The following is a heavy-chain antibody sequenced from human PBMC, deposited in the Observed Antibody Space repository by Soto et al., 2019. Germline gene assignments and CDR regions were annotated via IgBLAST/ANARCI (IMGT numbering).Heavy chain of an antibody. J-gene: IGHJ3*02. CDR1: GFTFSNAW. D-gene: IGHD2-2*01. V-gene: IGHV3-15*01. CDR2: IKSKTDGGTT. Sequence: EVQLVESGGGLVKPGGSLRLSCAASGFTFSNAWMSWVRQAPGKGLEWVGRIKSKTDGGTTDYAAPVKGRFTISRDDSKNTLYLQMNSLKTEDTAVYYCTTPYQLPPPDTDAFDIWGQGTMVTVSS. CDR3: TTPYQLPPPDTDAFDI.